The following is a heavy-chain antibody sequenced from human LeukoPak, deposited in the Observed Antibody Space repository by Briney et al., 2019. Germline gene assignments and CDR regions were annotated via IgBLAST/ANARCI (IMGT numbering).Heavy chain of an antibody. CDR3: ARATMVQGVITPPFDY. Sequence: GASVKVSCKASGYTFTSYGISWVRQAPGQGLEGMGWISAYNGNTNYAQKLQGRVTMSTDTSTSTAYMELRSLRSDDTAVYYCARATMVQGVITPPFDYWGQGTLVTVSS. D-gene: IGHD3-10*01. CDR2: ISAYNGNT. V-gene: IGHV1-18*01. CDR1: GYTFTSYG. J-gene: IGHJ4*02.